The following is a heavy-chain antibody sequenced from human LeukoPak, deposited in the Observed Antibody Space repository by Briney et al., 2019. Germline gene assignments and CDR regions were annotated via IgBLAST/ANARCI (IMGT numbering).Heavy chain of an antibody. D-gene: IGHD3-22*01. CDR3: ARSPNYSDSSGYYYVSDS. Sequence: GASVKVSCKASGYTFTGYYIHWVRQAPGQGLEWMGRINPNSDDTNYAQRFQGRVTMTRDTSISTAYMELSRLRSDDTAVYYCARSPNYSDSSGYYYVSDSWSQGTLVTVSS. CDR1: GYTFTGYY. V-gene: IGHV1-2*06. CDR2: INPNSDDT. J-gene: IGHJ4*02.